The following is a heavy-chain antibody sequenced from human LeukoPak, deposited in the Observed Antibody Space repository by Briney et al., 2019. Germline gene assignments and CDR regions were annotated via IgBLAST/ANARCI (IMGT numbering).Heavy chain of an antibody. D-gene: IGHD6-6*01. CDR3: ARQGGKYSSYFDS. J-gene: IGHJ4*02. Sequence: AVTVSRQDSLGTLSRYAIIWLRQAPGQGLEGVGGIIPIFGTANYAQKFQGRGTITADESTSTAYMELSSLGSEETAVYYCARQGGKYSSYFDSWGQGTLVTVSS. CDR1: LGTLSRYA. CDR2: IIPIFGTA. V-gene: IGHV1-69*13.